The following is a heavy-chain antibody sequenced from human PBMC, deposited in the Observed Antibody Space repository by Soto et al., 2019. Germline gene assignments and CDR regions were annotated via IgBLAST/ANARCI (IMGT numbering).Heavy chain of an antibody. J-gene: IGHJ4*02. D-gene: IGHD2-15*01. CDR1: GFTFSSYG. CDR2: ISYDGSNK. Sequence: QVQLVESGGGVVQPGRSLRLSCAASGFTFSSYGMHWVRQAPGKGLEWVAVISYDGSNKYYADSVKGRFTISRDNSNNTLYLQMNSLRAEDTAVYYCAKERIGVVALFDYWGQGTLVTLSS. CDR3: AKERIGVVALFDY. V-gene: IGHV3-30*18.